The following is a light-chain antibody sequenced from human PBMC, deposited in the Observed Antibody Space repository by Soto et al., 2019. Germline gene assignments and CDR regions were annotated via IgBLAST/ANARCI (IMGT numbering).Light chain of an antibody. J-gene: IGKJ1*01. V-gene: IGKV3-20*01. Sequence: PGERATLSCRASQSVSSYLAWYQQKPGQAPRLLIYDASNRATGIPARFSGSGSGTDFTLTISRLEPEDSAVYYCQQYGSSPTWTFGQGTKVDI. CDR1: QSVSSY. CDR2: DAS. CDR3: QQYGSSPTWT.